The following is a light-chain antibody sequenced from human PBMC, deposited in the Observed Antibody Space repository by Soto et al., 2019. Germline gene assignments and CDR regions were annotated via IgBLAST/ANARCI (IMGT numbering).Light chain of an antibody. CDR3: QQYNNWPPIT. CDR2: GAS. Sequence: EILMTQSPGTLSVSPGERATLSCRAGQSVRSNLAWYQQKPGQAPRLLIYGASTRATGIPARFSGSGSGTEFTLTISSLQSEDFAVYYCQQYNNWPPITFGQGTRPEIK. V-gene: IGKV3-15*01. J-gene: IGKJ5*01. CDR1: QSVRSN.